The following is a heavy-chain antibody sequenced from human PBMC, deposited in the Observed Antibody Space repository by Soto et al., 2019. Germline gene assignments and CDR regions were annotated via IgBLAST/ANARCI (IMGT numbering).Heavy chain of an antibody. Sequence: QLQLQESGSGLVKPSQTLSLTCAVSGGSISSGGYSWSWIRQPPGKGLEWIGYIYHSGSTYYNPSLKSRVTRSVDRSKNQFSLKLSSVTAADTAVYYCARKRGFPSYYGMDVWGQGTTVTVSS. D-gene: IGHD5-12*01. CDR3: ARKRGFPSYYGMDV. CDR1: GGSISSGGYS. J-gene: IGHJ6*02. CDR2: IYHSGST. V-gene: IGHV4-30-2*01.